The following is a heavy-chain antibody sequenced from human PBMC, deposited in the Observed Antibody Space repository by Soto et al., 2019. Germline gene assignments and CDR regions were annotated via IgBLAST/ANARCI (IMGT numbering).Heavy chain of an antibody. D-gene: IGHD2-21*02. CDR1: GYTLTELS. Sequence: EASVKVSCKVSGYTLTELSMHWVRQAPGKGLEWMGGFDPEDGETIYAQKFQGRVTMTEDTSTDTAYMELSSLRSEDTAVYYCATAAPEPCGGDCYLPSVWFDPWGQGTLVTVSS. J-gene: IGHJ5*02. CDR2: FDPEDGET. CDR3: ATAAPEPCGGDCYLPSVWFDP. V-gene: IGHV1-24*01.